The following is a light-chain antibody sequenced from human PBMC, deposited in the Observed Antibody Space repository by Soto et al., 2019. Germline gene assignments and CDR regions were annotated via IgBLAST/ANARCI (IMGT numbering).Light chain of an antibody. CDR2: AAS. J-gene: IGKJ1*01. CDR1: QSISSW. CDR3: KQYKSYWT. V-gene: IGKV1-5*01. Sequence: DIQMTQSPSTLSASVGDRVTITCRASQSISSWLAWYQQKPGKAPKLLIYAASTLQSGVPSRFSGSGSGTEFTLTINSLQPDDFATYYCKQYKSYWTFGQGTKVDIK.